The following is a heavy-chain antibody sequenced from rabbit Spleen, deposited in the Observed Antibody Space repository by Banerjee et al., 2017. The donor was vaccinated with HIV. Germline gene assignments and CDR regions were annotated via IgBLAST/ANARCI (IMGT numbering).Heavy chain of an antibody. V-gene: IGHV1S40*01. J-gene: IGHJ6*01. Sequence: QAPGKGLEWIACIEADGSGFTYFATWAKGRFTCSKTSSTTVTLQMTRLTAADTATYFCARDTSSSFSSYGMDLWGPGTLVTVS. CDR2: IEADGSGFT. CDR3: ARDTSSSFSSYGMDL. D-gene: IGHD1-1*01.